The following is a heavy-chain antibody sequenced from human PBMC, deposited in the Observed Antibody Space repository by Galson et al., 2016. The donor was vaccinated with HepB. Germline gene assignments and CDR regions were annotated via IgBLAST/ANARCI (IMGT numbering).Heavy chain of an antibody. J-gene: IGHJ6*02. CDR3: AKGLQYYSYALDV. CDR2: ISGGDYST. Sequence: SLRLSCAASGFTFNNYGMSWVRQAPGKGLEWVSTISGGDYSTYYADSVKGRFTISRDNSKNTLDLQMNSLRAEDTAIYYCAKGLQYYSYALDVWGQGTTVTVSS. CDR1: GFTFNNYG. V-gene: IGHV3-23*01.